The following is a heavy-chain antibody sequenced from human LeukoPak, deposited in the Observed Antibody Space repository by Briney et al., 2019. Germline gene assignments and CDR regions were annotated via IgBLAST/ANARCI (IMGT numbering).Heavy chain of an antibody. CDR2: IKQGGSET. V-gene: IGHV3-7*01. CDR1: GFTFSSYC. CDR3: ARGVLYSTDAFDI. D-gene: IGHD4-11*01. J-gene: IGHJ3*02. Sequence: GGSLRLSCAVSGFTFSSYCMTWVRQAPGNGLEWVANIKQGGSETYYVDSVKGRFAISRDIAKSSLYLQMNSLRAEDTAVYYCARGVLYSTDAFDIWGQGTMVTVSS.